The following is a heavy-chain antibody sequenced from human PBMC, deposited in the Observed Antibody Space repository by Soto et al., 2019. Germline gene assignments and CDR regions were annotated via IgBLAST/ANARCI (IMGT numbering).Heavy chain of an antibody. D-gene: IGHD4-4*01. V-gene: IGHV3-33*01. Sequence: QVQLVESGGGVVQPGRSLRLSCAASGFTFSSYGMHWVRQAPGKGLEWVAVIWYDGSNKYYADSVKGRFTISRDNSKNTLYLXXXXXXXXXTXXYYXXXXXXXPTTVTTYYFDYWGQGTLVTVSS. J-gene: IGHJ4*02. CDR1: GFTFSSYG. CDR3: XXXXXXPTTVTTYYFDY. CDR2: IWYDGSNK.